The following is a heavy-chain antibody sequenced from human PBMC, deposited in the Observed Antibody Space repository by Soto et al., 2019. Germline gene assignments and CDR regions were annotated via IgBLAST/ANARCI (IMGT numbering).Heavy chain of an antibody. V-gene: IGHV4-61*08. J-gene: IGHJ4*02. CDR2: IYYSGST. CDR1: GGSITSGGYY. CDR3: ARGGYSGSYHLDY. D-gene: IGHD1-26*01. Sequence: SETLSLTCTVSGGSITSGGYYWSWIRQPPGKGLEWIGYIYYSGSTNYNPSLKSRVTISVDTSKNQFSLKLSSVTAADTAVYYCARGGYSGSYHLDYCGQGTLVTVSS.